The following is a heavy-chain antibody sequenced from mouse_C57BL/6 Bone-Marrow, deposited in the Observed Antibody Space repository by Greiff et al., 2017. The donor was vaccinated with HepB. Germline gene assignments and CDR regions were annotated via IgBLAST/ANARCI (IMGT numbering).Heavy chain of an antibody. J-gene: IGHJ3*01. CDR1: GYTFTNYW. D-gene: IGHD2-3*01. V-gene: IGHV1-63*01. CDR2: IYPGGGYT. CDR3: ARLDGYYPAY. Sequence: VKLMESGAELVRPGTSVKMSCKASGYTFTNYWIGWAKQRPGHGLEWIGDIYPGGGYTNYNEKFKGKATLTADKSSSTAYMQFSSLTSEDSAIYYCARLDGYYPAYWGQGTLVTVSA.